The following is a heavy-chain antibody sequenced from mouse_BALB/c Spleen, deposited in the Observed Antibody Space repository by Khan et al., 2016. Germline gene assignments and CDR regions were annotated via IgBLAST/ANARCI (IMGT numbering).Heavy chain of an antibody. J-gene: IGHJ3*01. D-gene: IGHD4-1*01. CDR1: GFNIKDTY. Sequence: EVQLQESGAELVKPGASVKLSCTASGFNIKDTYMHWVKQRPEQGLEWIGRIDPANGNTKYDPKFPGKATITADTSSNTAYLQLSRLTSEDTAVYYCARGRTAFADGGQGTLVTVSA. CDR3: ARGRTAFAD. CDR2: IDPANGNT. V-gene: IGHV14-3*02.